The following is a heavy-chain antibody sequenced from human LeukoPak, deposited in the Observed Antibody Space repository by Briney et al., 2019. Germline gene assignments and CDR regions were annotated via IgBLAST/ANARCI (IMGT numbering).Heavy chain of an antibody. D-gene: IGHD4-17*01. CDR3: AREGGDYDLEYNWFDP. Sequence: SVKVSCKASGGTFSSYAISWVRQAPGQGLEWMGGIIPIFGTANYAQKFQGRVTITADESTSTAYMELSSLRSEDTAVYYCAREGGDYDLEYNWFDPWGQGTLVTVSP. J-gene: IGHJ5*02. CDR1: GGTFSSYA. V-gene: IGHV1-69*13. CDR2: IIPIFGTA.